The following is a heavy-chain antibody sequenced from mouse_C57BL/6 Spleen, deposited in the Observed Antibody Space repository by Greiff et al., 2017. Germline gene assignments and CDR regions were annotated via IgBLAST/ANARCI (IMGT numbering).Heavy chain of an antibody. D-gene: IGHD2-4*01. J-gene: IGHJ3*01. CDR2: IRLKSDNYAT. CDR3: TGDHDYDGFAY. Sequence: EVNVVESGGGLVQPGGSMKLSCVASGFTFSNYWMNWVRQSPEKGLEWVAQIRLKSDNYATHYAESVKGRFTISRDDSKSSVYLQMNNLRAEDTGIYYCTGDHDYDGFAYWGQGTLVTVSA. CDR1: GFTFSNYW. V-gene: IGHV6-3*01.